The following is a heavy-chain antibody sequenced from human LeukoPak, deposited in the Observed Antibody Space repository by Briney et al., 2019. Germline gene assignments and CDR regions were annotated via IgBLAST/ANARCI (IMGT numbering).Heavy chain of an antibody. Sequence: AAVKVSCKASGYTFTAYYMHWVRQAPGQGLEWMGWINPNSGGTNSAQKLQGRVTMTRDTSISTSYMELSMLRSDDTAVYYCAREIQGYYDSSRGYYFDYWGQGTLVTVSS. CDR2: INPNSGGT. J-gene: IGHJ4*02. D-gene: IGHD3-22*01. CDR3: AREIQGYYDSSRGYYFDY. V-gene: IGHV1-2*02. CDR1: GYTFTAYY.